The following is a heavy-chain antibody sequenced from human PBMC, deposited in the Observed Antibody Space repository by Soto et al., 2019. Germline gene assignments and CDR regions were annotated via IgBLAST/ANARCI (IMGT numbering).Heavy chain of an antibody. CDR2: VFYPENT. Sequence: PSETLSLTCTVSGASISRYYWTWIRQPPGKGLEWIGSVFYPENTKYNPSLKSRITMSVDTSKNQFSLKLTSVIAADTAVYYCARQGGWYEIDSWGQGTLVTVSS. V-gene: IGHV4-59*08. CDR1: GASISRYY. D-gene: IGHD6-19*01. J-gene: IGHJ4*02. CDR3: ARQGGWYEIDS.